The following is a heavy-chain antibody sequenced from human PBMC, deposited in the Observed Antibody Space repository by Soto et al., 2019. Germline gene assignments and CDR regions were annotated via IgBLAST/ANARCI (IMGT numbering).Heavy chain of an antibody. CDR2: TSYSGGST. J-gene: IGHJ4*01. V-gene: IGHV3-23*01. CDR3: GRGARPYRGSQEFVY. Sequence: PGGSLRLSCAMSALRALDHVIDWLRQAPGKGLESVFATSYSGGSTFYLESVDGRFTISRDHSKNMVYLQMNELGAEDTALYYCGRGARPYRGSQEFVYWDRETVEDVSS. D-gene: IGHD1-26*01. CDR1: ALRALDHV.